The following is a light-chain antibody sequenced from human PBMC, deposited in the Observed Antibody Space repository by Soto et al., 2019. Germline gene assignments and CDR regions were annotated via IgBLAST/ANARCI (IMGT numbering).Light chain of an antibody. CDR2: AAS. CDR3: LQHSSFPWT. V-gene: IGKV1-17*03. Sequence: DIQMTQSPSAMSASVGDRVTITCRASQGISTYLAWFQQKPGKVPKRLISAASSLQSGVPSRFSGSGSGTESTLTISSLQPEDFATYYCLQHSSFPWTFGQGTKVEIK. CDR1: QGISTY. J-gene: IGKJ1*01.